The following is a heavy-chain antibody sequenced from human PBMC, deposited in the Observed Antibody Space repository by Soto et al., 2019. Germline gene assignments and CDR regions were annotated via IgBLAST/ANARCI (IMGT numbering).Heavy chain of an antibody. V-gene: IGHV3-21*01. CDR3: AKDAVYSDGLWLMDH. J-gene: IGHJ4*02. CDR1: GFTFSSYS. CDR2: ISSGRSYI. Sequence: GGSLRLSCSASGFTFSSYSMNWVRQVPGKGLEWVSSISSGRSYIYYADSVKGRFTISRDNAKNSLYLQMNSLRAEDTAVYYCAKDAVYSDGLWLMDHWGQGTQVTVSS. D-gene: IGHD2-21*02.